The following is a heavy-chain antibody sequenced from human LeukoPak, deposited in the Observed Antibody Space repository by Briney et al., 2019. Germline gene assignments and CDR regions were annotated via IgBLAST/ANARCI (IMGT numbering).Heavy chain of an antibody. CDR1: GGSISSSSYY. J-gene: IGHJ3*02. V-gene: IGHV4-39*07. D-gene: IGHD2-2*01. Sequence: PSETLSLTCTVSGGSISSSSYYWGWLRQPPGKGLEWIGSIYDSGSTYYNPSLKSRVTISVDTSKNQFSLKLSSVTAADTAVYYCACVPLEDIWGQGTMVTVSS. CDR2: IYDSGST. CDR3: ACVPLEDI.